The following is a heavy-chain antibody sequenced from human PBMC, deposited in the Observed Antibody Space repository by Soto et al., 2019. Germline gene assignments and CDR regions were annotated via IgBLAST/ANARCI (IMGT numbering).Heavy chain of an antibody. D-gene: IGHD3-3*02. CDR3: ARSPFLECN. CDR2: ISWNSGSI. J-gene: IGHJ4*02. CDR1: GFTFDDYA. V-gene: IGHV3-9*01. Sequence: PGGSLRLSCAASGFTFDDYAMHWVRQAPGKGLEWVSGISWNSGSIGYADSVKGRFTISRDNAKNSLFLQMNSLRVEDTAFYYCARSPFLECNWAQGTLVTVSS.